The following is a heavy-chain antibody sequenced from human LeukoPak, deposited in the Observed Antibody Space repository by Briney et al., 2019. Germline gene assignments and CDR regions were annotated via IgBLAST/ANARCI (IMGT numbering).Heavy chain of an antibody. D-gene: IGHD2-2*01. CDR1: GGSISSGGYY. CDR3: ATAQPRKLGLFDY. Sequence: PSQTLSLTCTVSGGSISSGGYYWSWIRQPPGKGLEWIGRIYTSGSTNYNPSLKSRVTISVDTSKNQFSLKLSSVTAADTAAYYCATAQPRKLGLFDYWGQGTLVTVSS. J-gene: IGHJ4*02. CDR2: IYTSGST. V-gene: IGHV4-61*02.